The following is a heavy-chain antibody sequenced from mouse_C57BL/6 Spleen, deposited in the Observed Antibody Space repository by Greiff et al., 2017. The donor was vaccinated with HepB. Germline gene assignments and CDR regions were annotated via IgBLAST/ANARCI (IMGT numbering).Heavy chain of an antibody. Sequence: QVQLQQSGAELVRPGTSVKVSCKASGYAFTNYLIEWVKQRPGQGLEWIGVINPGSGGTNYNEKFKGKATLTADKSSSTAYMQLSSLTSEDSAVYFCASNDYDEGFDYWGQGTTLTVSS. V-gene: IGHV1-54*01. J-gene: IGHJ2*01. CDR1: GYAFTNYL. CDR3: ASNDYDEGFDY. CDR2: INPGSGGT. D-gene: IGHD2-4*01.